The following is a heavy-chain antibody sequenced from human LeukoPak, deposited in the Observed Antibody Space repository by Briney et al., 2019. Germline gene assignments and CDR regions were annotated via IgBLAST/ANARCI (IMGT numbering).Heavy chain of an antibody. CDR3: ARSTYGSGGYGMDV. CDR1: GGSISSSSYY. D-gene: IGHD3-10*01. Sequence: SETLSLTCTVSGGSISSSSYYWGWIRQPPGKGLEWIGSIYYSGSTNYNPSLKSRVTISVDTSKNQFSLKLSSVTAADTAVYYCARSTYGSGGYGMDVWGQGTTVTVSS. V-gene: IGHV4-39*07. CDR2: IYYSGST. J-gene: IGHJ6*02.